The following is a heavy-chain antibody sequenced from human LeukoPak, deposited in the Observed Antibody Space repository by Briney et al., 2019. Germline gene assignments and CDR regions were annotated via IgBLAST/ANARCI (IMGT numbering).Heavy chain of an antibody. CDR2: ITASSTAI. CDR3: ARTYYDILTGYNPYFDY. Sequence: GGSLRLSCAASGFTFNTYTMNWVRQAPGKGLEWVSSITASSTAIYSADSVKGRFTISRDNAKNLLYLQMNSLRAEDAAVYYCARTYYDILTGYNPYFDYWGQGILVTVSS. V-gene: IGHV3-21*01. J-gene: IGHJ4*02. D-gene: IGHD3-9*01. CDR1: GFTFNTYT.